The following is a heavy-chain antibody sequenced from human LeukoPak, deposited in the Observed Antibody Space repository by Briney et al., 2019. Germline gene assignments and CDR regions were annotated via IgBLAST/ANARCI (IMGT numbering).Heavy chain of an antibody. CDR3: ARDQEVVRGVVYYYYGMDV. CDR2: IYYSGST. CDR1: GGSISSYY. D-gene: IGHD3-10*01. J-gene: IGHJ6*02. V-gene: IGHV4-59*01. Sequence: SETLSLTCTVSGGSISSYYWSWIRQPPGKGLEWIGYIYYSGSTNYNPSLKSRVTISVDTSKNQFSLKLCSVTAADTAVYYCARDQEVVRGVVYYYYGMDVWGQGTTVTVSS.